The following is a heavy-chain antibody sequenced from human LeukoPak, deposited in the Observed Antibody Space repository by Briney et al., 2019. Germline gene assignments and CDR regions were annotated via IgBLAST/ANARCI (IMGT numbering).Heavy chain of an antibody. Sequence: PGGSLRLSCAASGFTFSNYWMAWVRQAPGKGPEWVANIKQDESEKYYVDSVKGRFTISRGNAKNSLYLQMNSLRVDDTAVYYCARDVEGSLDYWGQGTLVAVSS. D-gene: IGHD5-24*01. CDR3: ARDVEGSLDY. CDR2: IKQDESEK. V-gene: IGHV3-7*01. CDR1: GFTFSNYW. J-gene: IGHJ4*02.